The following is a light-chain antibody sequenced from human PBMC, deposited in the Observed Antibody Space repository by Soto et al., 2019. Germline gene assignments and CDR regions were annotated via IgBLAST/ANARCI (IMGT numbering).Light chain of an antibody. CDR1: QNIENH. CDR3: QQYGSSPPWT. V-gene: IGKV3-20*01. CDR2: GAS. J-gene: IGKJ1*01. Sequence: EIVMTQSPATLSVSPGERATLSCRASQNIENHLAWYQQTPGQAPRLLIYGASSRATGIPDRFSGSGSGTDFTLTISRLEPEDFAVYYCQQYGSSPPWTFGQGTKVDIK.